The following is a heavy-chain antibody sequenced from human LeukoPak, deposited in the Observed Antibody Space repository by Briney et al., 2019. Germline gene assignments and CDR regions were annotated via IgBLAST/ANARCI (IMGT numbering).Heavy chain of an antibody. CDR3: ARNIAAAVVAFDI. CDR1: GYSFTSYW. V-gene: IGHV5-51*01. D-gene: IGHD6-13*01. CDR2: IYPGDSDT. J-gene: IGHJ3*02. Sequence: PGESLKISCKGSGYSFTSYWIGWGRQLPGKGLEWVGIIYPGDSDTRYTPSFQGQVTISADKSITTAYLQWSSLRASDTAMYYCARNIAAAVVAFDIWGQGTMVTVSS.